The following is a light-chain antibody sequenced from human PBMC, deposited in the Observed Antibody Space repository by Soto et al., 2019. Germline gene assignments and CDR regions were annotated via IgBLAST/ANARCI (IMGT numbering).Light chain of an antibody. CDR2: EVS. V-gene: IGLV2-14*01. J-gene: IGLJ3*02. Sequence: QSALTQPASVSGSPGQSITISCTGSSSNIGGYYYVSWYQHHPGKAPKLLIYEVSNRPSGVSNRFSGSKSDNTASLTISGLQAEDEADYYCTSYTSSSTWVFGGGTKLTVL. CDR1: SSNIGGYYY. CDR3: TSYTSSSTWV.